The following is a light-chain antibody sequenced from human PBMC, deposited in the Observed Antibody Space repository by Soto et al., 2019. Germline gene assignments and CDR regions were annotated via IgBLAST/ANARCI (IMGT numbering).Light chain of an antibody. J-gene: IGLJ2*01. Sequence: QSVLTQPHSVSGAPGQRVTISCTGSSSNIGAGYDVHWYQQRPGAAPKLLIYGDSNRPSGVPDRFSGSKSGTSASLAITGLQAEDEADAYCQSYDSSLSGAVFGGGTKVTVL. CDR1: SSNIGAGYD. CDR3: QSYDSSLSGAV. V-gene: IGLV1-40*01. CDR2: GDS.